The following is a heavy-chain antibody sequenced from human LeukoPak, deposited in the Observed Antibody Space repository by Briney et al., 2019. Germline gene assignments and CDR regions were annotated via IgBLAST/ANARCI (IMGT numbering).Heavy chain of an antibody. D-gene: IGHD3-3*01. V-gene: IGHV1-2*04. CDR1: GYTFTGYY. CDR2: INPNSGGT. Sequence: AASVKVSCKASGYTFTGYYIHWVRQAPGQGLEWMGWINPNSGGTNYAQKFQGWVAMTRDTSISTAYMELSSLRSEDTAVYYCARGTYYDFWSGPDFYYYYYMDVWGKGTTVTVSS. CDR3: ARGTYYDFWSGPDFYYYYYMDV. J-gene: IGHJ6*03.